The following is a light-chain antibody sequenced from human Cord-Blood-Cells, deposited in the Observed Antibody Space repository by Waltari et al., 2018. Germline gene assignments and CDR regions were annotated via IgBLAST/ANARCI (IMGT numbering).Light chain of an antibody. CDR3: QKSYSTPYT. V-gene: IGKV1-39*01. Sequence: DIHITQSPSSLSASVVDRVTITCRAMQSISSYLKWYQQKPETAPKLLIDASSSLQSGVPARFSCSGSGRDFTLTISSLQPEDFATYYCQKSYSTPYTLGQGTKLENK. CDR1: QSISSY. CDR2: ASS. J-gene: IGKJ2*01.